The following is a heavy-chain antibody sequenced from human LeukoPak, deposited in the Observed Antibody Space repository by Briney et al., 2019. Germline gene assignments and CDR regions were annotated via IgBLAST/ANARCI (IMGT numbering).Heavy chain of an antibody. J-gene: IGHJ3*01. V-gene: IGHV3-23*01. CDR1: GFNFGDSA. D-gene: IGHD3-16*02. CDR3: VRDIELST. CDR2: ISFNGRNT. Sequence: RGSLRLSCAASGFNFGDSAMSWVRQTPRKGLEWVSLISFNGRNTYYGDSVKGRFTISRDNSKDTVYLQMNSLRAEDTAIFYCVRDIELSTWGPGTMVTVSS.